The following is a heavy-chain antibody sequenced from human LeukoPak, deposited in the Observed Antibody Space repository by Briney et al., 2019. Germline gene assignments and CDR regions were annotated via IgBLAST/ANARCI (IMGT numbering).Heavy chain of an antibody. CDR1: GFTFSSYW. Sequence: GGSLRLSCAASGFTFSSYWMHWVRQAPGKGLVWVSRINSDGSSTSYADSVKGRFTISRDNAKNTLYLQMNSLRAEDTAVYYCARAGLGYCSSTSCYQLDYWGQGTLVTVSS. CDR3: ARAGLGYCSSTSCYQLDY. J-gene: IGHJ4*02. CDR2: INSDGSST. V-gene: IGHV3-74*01. D-gene: IGHD2-2*01.